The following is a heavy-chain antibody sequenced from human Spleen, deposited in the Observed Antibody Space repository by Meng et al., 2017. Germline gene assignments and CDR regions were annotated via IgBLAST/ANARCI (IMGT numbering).Heavy chain of an antibody. CDR3: TRDHSTADVTVWWFDP. V-gene: IGHV1-46*01. CDR1: GSTFTRPW. CDR2: INPSDGYT. D-gene: IGHD4-17*01. Sequence: QVQLVQAGAEVKNSEASVKVSCKASGSTFTRPWMHWVRQASGQGLEWMGIINPSDGYTMYEQKFQDRITITGDTTTGTVYMELSGLRSEDTAVYYCTRDHSTADVTVWWFDPWGQGTLVTVSS. J-gene: IGHJ5*02.